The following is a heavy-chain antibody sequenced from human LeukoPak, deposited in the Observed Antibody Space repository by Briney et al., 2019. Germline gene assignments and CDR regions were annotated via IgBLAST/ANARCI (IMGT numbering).Heavy chain of an antibody. CDR1: GFTFSNAW. D-gene: IGHD1-26*01. CDR3: ARDKIVGATHFDY. Sequence: GGSLRLSCAASGFTFSNAWMSWVRQAPGKGLEWVANIDQDGSENYYVDSVKGRFTISRDNARNSLYLQMNSLRAEDTAVYYCARDKIVGATHFDYWGQGTLVTVSS. V-gene: IGHV3-7*01. CDR2: IDQDGSEN. J-gene: IGHJ4*02.